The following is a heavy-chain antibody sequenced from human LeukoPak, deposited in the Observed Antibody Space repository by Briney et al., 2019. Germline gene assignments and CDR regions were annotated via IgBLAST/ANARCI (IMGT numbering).Heavy chain of an antibody. CDR2: IYYSGST. Sequence: SETLSLTCTVSGGSISSGGYYWSWIRQHPGKGLEWIGYIYYSGSTYYNPSLKSRVTISVDTSKNQFSLKLSSVTAADTAVYYCARAGIVGATTYYYYGMDVWGQGTTVTVSS. CDR1: GGSISSGGYY. D-gene: IGHD1-26*01. J-gene: IGHJ6*02. CDR3: ARAGIVGATTYYYYGMDV. V-gene: IGHV4-31*03.